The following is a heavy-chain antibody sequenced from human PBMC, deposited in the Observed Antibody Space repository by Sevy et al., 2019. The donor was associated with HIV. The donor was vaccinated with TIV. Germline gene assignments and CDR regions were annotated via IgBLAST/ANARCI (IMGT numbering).Heavy chain of an antibody. J-gene: IGHJ4*02. CDR2: VEPDGGNK. CDR3: AQERFGRFDS. Sequence: GGSLRLSCAASGFTFSAYWMNWVRQAPGKGLEWVANVEPDGGNKHYVDSVEGRFTISRDNAKNSLYLEMNSLRVEETAVYYCAQERFGRFDSWGQGTLVTVSS. CDR1: GFTFSAYW. D-gene: IGHD3-16*01. V-gene: IGHV3-7*01.